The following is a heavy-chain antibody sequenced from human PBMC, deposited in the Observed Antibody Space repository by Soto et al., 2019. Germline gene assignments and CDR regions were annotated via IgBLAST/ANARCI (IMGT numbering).Heavy chain of an antibody. D-gene: IGHD5-18*01. J-gene: IGHJ4*02. CDR2: IIPIFGTA. CDR1: GGTFSSYA. Sequence: QVQLVQSGAEVKKHGASVKVSCKASGGTFSSYAISWVRQAPGQGLEWMGGIIPIFGTANYAQKLQGRVTIPAEESTSSPYMELSRLRSEDTALYYCATSRGGYLLFVDYWGQGTLVTVSS. V-gene: IGHV1-69*12. CDR3: ATSRGGYLLFVDY.